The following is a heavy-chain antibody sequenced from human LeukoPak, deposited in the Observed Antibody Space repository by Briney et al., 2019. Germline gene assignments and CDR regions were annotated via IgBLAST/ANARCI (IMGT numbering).Heavy chain of an antibody. Sequence: GGSLRLSCAASGFTFDDYAMHWVRQAPGKGLEWVSGISWNSGSRGYADSVKGRFTMSRDNAKNSLYLQMNSLRAEDTAVYYCASLGYGWYGDWGQGTLVTVSS. CDR3: ASLGYGWYGD. J-gene: IGHJ4*02. V-gene: IGHV3-9*01. CDR1: GFTFDDYA. D-gene: IGHD6-19*01. CDR2: ISWNSGSR.